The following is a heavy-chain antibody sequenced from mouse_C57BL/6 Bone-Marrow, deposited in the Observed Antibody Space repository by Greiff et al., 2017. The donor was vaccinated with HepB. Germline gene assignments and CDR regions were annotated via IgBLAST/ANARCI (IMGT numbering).Heavy chain of an antibody. CDR2: INPGSGGT. V-gene: IGHV1-54*01. CDR1: GYAFTNYL. D-gene: IGHD1-1*01. CDR3: ARRDYGSSHWYFDV. J-gene: IGHJ1*03. Sequence: QVQLQQSGAELVRPGTSVKVSCKASGYAFTNYLIEWVKQRPGQGLEWIGVINPGSGGTNYNEKFKGKATLTADKSSSTAYMQLSSLTSEDSAGYFCARRDYGSSHWYFDVWGTGTTVTVSS.